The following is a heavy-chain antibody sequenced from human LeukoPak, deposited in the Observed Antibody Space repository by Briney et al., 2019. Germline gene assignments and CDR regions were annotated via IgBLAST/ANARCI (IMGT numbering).Heavy chain of an antibody. CDR1: GGSISSSSYY. Sequence: SETLSLTCTVSGGSISSSSYYWGWIRQPPGKGLEWIGSIYYSGSTYYNPSLKSRVTISVDTSKNQFSLKLSSVTAADTAVYYCARRPLKYNYYYGMDVWGQGTTVTVSS. J-gene: IGHJ6*02. V-gene: IGHV4-39*01. CDR2: IYYSGST. CDR3: ARRPLKYNYYYGMDV.